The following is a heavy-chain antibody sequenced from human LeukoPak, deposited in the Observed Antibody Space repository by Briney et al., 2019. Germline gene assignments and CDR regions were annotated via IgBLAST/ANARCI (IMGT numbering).Heavy chain of an antibody. J-gene: IGHJ4*02. D-gene: IGHD3-3*01. V-gene: IGHV4-34*01. CDR1: GGSFSGYY. Sequence: SETLSLTCAVYGGSFSGYYWSWIRQPPGKGLEWIGEINHSGSTNYNPSLKSRVTISVDTSKNQFSLKLSSVTAADTAVYYCARDDSWSGSYPDWGQGILVTVSS. CDR2: INHSGST. CDR3: ARDDSWSGSYPD.